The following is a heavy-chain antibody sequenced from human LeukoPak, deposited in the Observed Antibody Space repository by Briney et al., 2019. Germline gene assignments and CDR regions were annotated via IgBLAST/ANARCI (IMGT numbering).Heavy chain of an antibody. J-gene: IGHJ3*02. CDR1: GGSFSGYS. CDR2: INHSGSS. D-gene: IGHD5-12*01. CDR3: ARGLYSGSPRDAFDI. Sequence: SETLSLTCAVCGGSFSGYSWSWIRQPPGKGLEWIGEINHSGSSNYNPSLKGRINISVDTSKSQFSLNLISVTAADTAVYYCARGLYSGSPRDAFDIWGQGTMVTVS. V-gene: IGHV4-34*01.